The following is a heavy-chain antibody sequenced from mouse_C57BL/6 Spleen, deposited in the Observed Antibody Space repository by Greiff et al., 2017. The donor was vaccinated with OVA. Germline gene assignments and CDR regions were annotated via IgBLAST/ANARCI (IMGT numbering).Heavy chain of an antibody. D-gene: IGHD2-4*01. CDR1: GYTFTGYW. V-gene: IGHV1-9*01. Sequence: QVQLQQSGAELMKPGASVKLSCKATGYTFTGYWIEWVKQRPGHGLEWIGEILPGSGSTNYNDKFTGKATFTADTSSNTAYMQLSSLTTEDSAIYYCARGIYDYEFAYWGQGTLVTVSA. CDR3: ARGIYDYEFAY. CDR2: ILPGSGST. J-gene: IGHJ3*01.